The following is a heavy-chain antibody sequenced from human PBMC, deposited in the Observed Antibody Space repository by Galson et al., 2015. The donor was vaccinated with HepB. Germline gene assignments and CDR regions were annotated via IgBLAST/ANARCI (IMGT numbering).Heavy chain of an antibody. V-gene: IGHV3-11*01. CDR2: ISSSGSTI. Sequence: SLRLSCAASGFTFSDYYMSWIRQAPGKGLEWVSYISSSGSTIYYADSVKGRFTISRDNAKNSLYLQMNSLKASDTAMYYCARHKAVGSSRLFDPWGQGTLVTVSS. D-gene: IGHD6-13*01. J-gene: IGHJ5*02. CDR3: ARHKAVGSSRLFDP. CDR1: GFTFSDYY.